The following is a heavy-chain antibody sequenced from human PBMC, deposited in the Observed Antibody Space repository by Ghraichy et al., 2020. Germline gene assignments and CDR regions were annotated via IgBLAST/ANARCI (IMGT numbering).Heavy chain of an antibody. Sequence: GGSLRLSCAASGFTFSSYSMNWVRQAPGKGLEWVSSISSSSSYIYYADSVKGRFTISRDNAKNSLYLQMNSLRAEDTAVYYCARADIVVVPAAMGEDHQTDYYYYYMDVWGKGTTVTVSS. CDR2: ISSSSSYI. J-gene: IGHJ6*03. CDR1: GFTFSSYS. V-gene: IGHV3-21*01. CDR3: ARADIVVVPAAMGEDHQTDYYYYYMDV. D-gene: IGHD2-2*01.